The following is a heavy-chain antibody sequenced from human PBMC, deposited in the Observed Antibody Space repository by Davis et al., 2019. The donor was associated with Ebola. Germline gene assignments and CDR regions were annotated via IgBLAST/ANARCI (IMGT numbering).Heavy chain of an antibody. J-gene: IGHJ4*02. CDR3: AREIYGYSSSSELGY. V-gene: IGHV1-46*01. D-gene: IGHD6-6*01. CDR1: GYTFTSYY. Sequence: ASVKVSCKASGYTFTSYYMHWVRQAPGQGLEWMGIINPSGGSTSYAKKFQGRVTMTRDTSTSTVYMELSSLRSEDTAVYYCAREIYGYSSSSELGYWGQGTLVTVSS. CDR2: INPSGGST.